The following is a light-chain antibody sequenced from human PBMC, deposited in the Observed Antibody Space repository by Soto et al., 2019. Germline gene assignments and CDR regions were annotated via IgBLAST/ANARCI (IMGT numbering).Light chain of an antibody. CDR1: SNEVGVYNY. CDR2: DVS. CDR3: SSYTTSNTRQIV. Sequence: QSVLTQPSSVSGSPGQSITISCTGNSNEVGVYNYFSWYQQHPGKAPKFMIYDVSNRPSGVSNRFSGSKSGNTASLTISGLQAEDEADYYCSSYTTSNTRQIVFGTGTKVTVL. J-gene: IGLJ1*01. V-gene: IGLV2-14*01.